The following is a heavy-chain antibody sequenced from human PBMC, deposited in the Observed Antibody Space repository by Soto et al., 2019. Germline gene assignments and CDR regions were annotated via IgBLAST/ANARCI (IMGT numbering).Heavy chain of an antibody. CDR2: VIPMFLKS. CDR1: GGTLDSYA. J-gene: IGHJ4*02. Sequence: ASVKVSCTDSGGTLDSYAISWVRQATGQGLEWMGGVIPMFLKSNYAQKFQGRVTITADKSTNTVYMEMNSLKSEDTAVYYCVKGREDMAYPSRYFFWAQGTQLTVTS. V-gene: IGHV1-69*06. D-gene: IGHD1-26*01. CDR3: VKGREDMAYPSRYFF.